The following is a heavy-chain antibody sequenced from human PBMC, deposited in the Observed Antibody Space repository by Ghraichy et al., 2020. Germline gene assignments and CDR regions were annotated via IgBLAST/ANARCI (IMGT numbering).Heavy chain of an antibody. CDR3: ARGGRIVVVPAVHYYYSYIDV. D-gene: IGHD2-2*01. CDR1: GYTFTGYY. J-gene: IGHJ6*03. Sequence: ASVKVSCQASGYTFTGYYMHWVRQAPGQGLEWMGWINPNSDGTNYAQKFQDWVTMTRDTSLSTAYMELGRLRSDDTAVYYCARGGRIVVVPAVHYYYSYIDVWGKGTTVPVSS. V-gene: IGHV1-2*04. CDR2: INPNSDGT.